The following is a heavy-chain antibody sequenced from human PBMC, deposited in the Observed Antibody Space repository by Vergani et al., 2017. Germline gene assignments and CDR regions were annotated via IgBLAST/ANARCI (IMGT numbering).Heavy chain of an antibody. CDR1: GYSFTSYW. V-gene: IGHV5-51*01. Sequence: EVQLVQSGAEVKKPGESLKISCKGSGYSFTSYWIGWVRQMPGKGLEWMGIIYPGDSDTRYSPSFQGQVTISADKSISTAYLQWSSLKASDTAMYYCARHREFWSGYYYYYYMDVWGKGTTVTVSS. CDR2: IYPGDSDT. D-gene: IGHD3-3*01. CDR3: ARHREFWSGYYYYYYMDV. J-gene: IGHJ6*03.